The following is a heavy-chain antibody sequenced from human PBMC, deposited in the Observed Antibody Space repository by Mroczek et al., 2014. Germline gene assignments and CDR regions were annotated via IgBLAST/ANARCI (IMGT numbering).Heavy chain of an antibody. D-gene: IGHD2-2*01. V-gene: IGHV1-2*02. CDR1: GYTFTGYY. CDR2: INPNSGGT. J-gene: IGHJ3*02. Sequence: SGAEVKKPGASVKVSCKASGYTFTGYYMHWVRQAPGQGLEWMGWINPNSGGTNYAQKFQGRVTMTRDTSISTAYMELSRLRSDDTAVYYCARESHCSSTSCYGVGFDIWGQGTMVTVSS. CDR3: ARESHCSSTSCYGVGFDI.